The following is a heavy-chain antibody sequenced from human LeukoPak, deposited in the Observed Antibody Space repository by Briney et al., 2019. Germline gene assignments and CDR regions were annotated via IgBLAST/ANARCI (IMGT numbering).Heavy chain of an antibody. CDR3: AKVFIANKYDMGFDF. Sequence: ASVKVSCKASGYTFTGYYMEWVRQAPGQGLEWMGWINPNSGGTNYAQKFQGRVTMTRDTSISTAYMELSRLRSDDTAIYYCAKVFIANKYDMGFDFWGQGTLVTVSS. V-gene: IGHV1-2*02. D-gene: IGHD3-22*01. CDR1: GYTFTGYY. CDR2: INPNSGGT. J-gene: IGHJ4*02.